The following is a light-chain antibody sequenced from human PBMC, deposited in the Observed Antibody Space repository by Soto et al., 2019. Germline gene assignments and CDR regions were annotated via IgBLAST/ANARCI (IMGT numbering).Light chain of an antibody. V-gene: IGKV3-20*01. CDR3: QQYGSSPYT. CDR2: GAS. Sequence: EIVLTQSPGTLSLSPGERATLSCRASQSVSSSYLAWYQQKPGQAPMLLIYGASSRATDIPDRFSGSGSGTDFTLTISRLEPEDFAVYYCQQYGSSPYTFGHGPKLEIK. CDR1: QSVSSSY. J-gene: IGKJ2*01.